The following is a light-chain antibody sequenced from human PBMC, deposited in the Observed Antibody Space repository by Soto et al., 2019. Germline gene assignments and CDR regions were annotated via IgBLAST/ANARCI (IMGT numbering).Light chain of an antibody. Sequence: DIQMTQSPSTLSASVGDRVTITCRASQSISSWLAWYQQKPGKAPKLLTYKASSLESGVPSRFSGSGSGTEFTLTISSLQPHDFATYYCQQYNSYSPETFGQGTKVDI. CDR1: QSISSW. CDR2: KAS. V-gene: IGKV1-5*03. J-gene: IGKJ1*01. CDR3: QQYNSYSPET.